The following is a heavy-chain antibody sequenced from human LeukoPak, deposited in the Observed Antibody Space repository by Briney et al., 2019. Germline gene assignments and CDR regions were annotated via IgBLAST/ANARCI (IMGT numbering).Heavy chain of an antibody. D-gene: IGHD6-13*01. CDR2: ISSSSSTI. J-gene: IGHJ4*02. Sequence: GGSLRLSCAASGFIFTNYFMSWVRQAPGKGLEWVSYISSSSSTIYYADSVKGRFTISRDNAKNSLYLQMNSLRAEDTAVYYCARAAAAGTGYFDYWGQGTLVTVSS. CDR3: ARAAAAGTGYFDY. CDR1: GFIFTNYF. V-gene: IGHV3-48*01.